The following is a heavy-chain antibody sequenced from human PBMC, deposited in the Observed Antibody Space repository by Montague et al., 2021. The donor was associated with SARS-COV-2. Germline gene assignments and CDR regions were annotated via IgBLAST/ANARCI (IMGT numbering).Heavy chain of an antibody. CDR1: GFTFSSYA. CDR2: ISYDGSNK. CDR3: ARPSSGSYYHAFDI. V-gene: IGHV3-30-3*01. J-gene: IGHJ3*02. Sequence: SLRLSCPASGFTFSSYAMHWVRQAPGKGLEWVAVISYDGSNKYYADSVKGRFTNSRDNSKNTLYLQMNSLRAEDTAVYYCARPSSGSYYHAFDIWGQGTMVTVSS. D-gene: IGHD1-26*01.